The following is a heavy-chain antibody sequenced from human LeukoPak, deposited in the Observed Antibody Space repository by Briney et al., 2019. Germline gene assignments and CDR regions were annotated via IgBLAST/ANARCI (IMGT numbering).Heavy chain of an antibody. CDR1: GGSISSYY. D-gene: IGHD5-12*01. CDR3: ARGGPYSGYAYYFDY. J-gene: IGHJ4*02. Sequence: PSETLSLTCTVSGGSISSYYWSWIRQPPGKGLEWIGYIYSSGSTNYNPSLKSRVTISVDTSKNQFSLKLSSVTAADTAVYFCARGGPYSGYAYYFDYWGQGALVTVSS. V-gene: IGHV4-4*09. CDR2: IYSSGST.